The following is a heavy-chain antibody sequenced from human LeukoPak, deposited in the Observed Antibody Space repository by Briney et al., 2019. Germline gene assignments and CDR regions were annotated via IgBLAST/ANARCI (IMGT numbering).Heavy chain of an antibody. J-gene: IGHJ5*02. CDR2: IYYSGST. V-gene: IGHV4-59*01. D-gene: IGHD3-16*01. Sequence: SETLSLTCTVSGGSNSSYYWSWIRQPPGKGLEWIGYIYYSGSTNYNPSLKSRVTISVDTSKNQFSLKLSSVTAADTAVYYCAREVGGGFDPWGQGTLVTVSS. CDR3: AREVGGGFDP. CDR1: GGSNSSYY.